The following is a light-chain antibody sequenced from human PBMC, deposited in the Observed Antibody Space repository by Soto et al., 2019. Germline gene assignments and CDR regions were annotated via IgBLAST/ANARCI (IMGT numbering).Light chain of an antibody. V-gene: IGKV3-20*01. CDR2: DAS. Sequence: VLTQSPGTLSFYPGEGATLSCRASQRVASDLAWYLQKPVQPPRLLIYDASIRATGIPDRISGSGSERDFTLTISRLEPEDAAVYYCQQYLNSPRTLGQGTKVDTK. CDR1: QRVASD. J-gene: IGKJ1*01. CDR3: QQYLNSPRT.